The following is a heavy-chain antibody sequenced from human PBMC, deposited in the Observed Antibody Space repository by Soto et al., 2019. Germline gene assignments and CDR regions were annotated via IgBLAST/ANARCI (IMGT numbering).Heavy chain of an antibody. CDR3: ARGVGDSSGYYYFDY. V-gene: IGHV1-18*04. D-gene: IGHD3-22*01. J-gene: IGHJ4*02. Sequence: ASMKGSCTSSGYTVTSYGISWVRQSPLNGLEWMGWISAYNGNTNYAQKLQGRVTMTTDTSTSTAYMELRSLRSDDTAVYYCARGVGDSSGYYYFDYWGQGTLVTVSS. CDR2: ISAYNGNT. CDR1: GYTVTSYG.